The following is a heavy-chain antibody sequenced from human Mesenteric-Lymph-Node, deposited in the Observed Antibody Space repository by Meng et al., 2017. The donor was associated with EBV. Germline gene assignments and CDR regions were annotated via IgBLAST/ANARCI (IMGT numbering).Heavy chain of an antibody. V-gene: IGHV5-51*01. CDR3: ARQQGNSGGDY. Sequence: GGEGVKQEGSLKISCRGSGEYFTTYWVGWVGQMPGKGLEWMRILIPGDSDNRYSPSFQGQVTISADKSISTAYLQWSSLKASDTAMYYCARQQGNSGGDYWGQGTLVTASS. D-gene: IGHD4-23*01. CDR1: GEYFTTYW. J-gene: IGHJ4*02. CDR2: LIPGDSDN.